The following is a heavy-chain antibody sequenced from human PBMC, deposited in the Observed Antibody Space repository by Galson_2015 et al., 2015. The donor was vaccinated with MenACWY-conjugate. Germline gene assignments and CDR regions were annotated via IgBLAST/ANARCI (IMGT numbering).Heavy chain of an antibody. Sequence: SLRLSCAASGFTFSSYAMSWVRQAPGKGLEWVSAISGSGGRTYYADSVKGRFTISRDNSKNTLYLQMNSLRAEDTAVYYCAKDRLADAGTIDYWGHGTLVTVSS. J-gene: IGHJ4*01. CDR2: ISGSGGRT. CDR3: AKDRLADAGTIDY. D-gene: IGHD1-7*01. V-gene: IGHV3-23*01. CDR1: GFTFSSYA.